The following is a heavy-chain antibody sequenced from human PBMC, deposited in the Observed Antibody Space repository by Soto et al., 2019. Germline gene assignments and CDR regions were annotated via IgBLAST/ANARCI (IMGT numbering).Heavy chain of an antibody. CDR3: ARLYDYMDV. D-gene: IGHD3-16*01. V-gene: IGHV4-59*08. J-gene: IGHJ6*03. CDR1: GGSLSDYY. CDR2: IYYGGST. Sequence: SETLSLTCSVSGGSLSDYYCTWIRQPPGKGLEWIGHIYYGGSTNYNPSLKSRVTISVDTSKNQFSLKLSSVTAADTAVYYCARLYDYMDVWGKGTTVTVSS.